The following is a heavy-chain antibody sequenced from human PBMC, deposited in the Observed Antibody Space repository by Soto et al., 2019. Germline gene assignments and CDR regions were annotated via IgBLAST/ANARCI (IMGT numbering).Heavy chain of an antibody. D-gene: IGHD3-22*01. CDR2: ISAYNGNT. V-gene: IGHV1-18*01. Sequence: XSVKVACKASGYPFTSYGIIWVRQAPGQGLEWMGWISAYNGNTNYAQKLQGRVTMTTDTSTSTAYMELRSLRSDDTAVYYCARGVPYYASSGLDAFDICGQGTMVTVSS. CDR1: GYPFTSYG. J-gene: IGHJ3*02. CDR3: ARGVPYYASSGLDAFDI.